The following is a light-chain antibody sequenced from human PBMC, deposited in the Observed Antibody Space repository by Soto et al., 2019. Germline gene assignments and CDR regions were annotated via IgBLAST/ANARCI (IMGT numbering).Light chain of an antibody. Sequence: QSALTQPPSASGSPGQSVTISCTGTSSDVGGYNYVSWYQQYPGKAPKLMIFEVTQRPSGVPDRFSGSKSGSTASLAITGLQAEDEADYYCQSYDSSLRVVFGGGTKLTVL. CDR3: QSYDSSLRVV. V-gene: IGLV2-8*01. CDR1: SSDVGGYNY. CDR2: EVT. J-gene: IGLJ3*02.